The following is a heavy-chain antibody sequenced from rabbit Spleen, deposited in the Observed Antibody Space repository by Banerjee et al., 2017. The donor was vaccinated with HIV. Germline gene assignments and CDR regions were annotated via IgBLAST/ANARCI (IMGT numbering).Heavy chain of an antibody. CDR2: IDTNNGDT. CDR3: ARNYVNAFDP. D-gene: IGHD1-1*01. Sequence: QEQLVESGGGLVKPEGSLKLSCTASGFSFSNKAVMCWVRQAPGKGLEWIVCIDTNNGDTDYANWPKGRFTISKTSSTTVTLQMTSLTAADTATYFCARNYVNAFDPWGQGTLVTVS. J-gene: IGHJ2*01. V-gene: IGHV1S45*01. CDR1: GFSFSNKAV.